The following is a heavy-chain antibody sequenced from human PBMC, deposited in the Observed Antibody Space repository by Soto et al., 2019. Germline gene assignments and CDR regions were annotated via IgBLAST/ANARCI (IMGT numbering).Heavy chain of an antibody. J-gene: IGHJ5*02. Sequence: SETLSLTCTVSGGSVSSGSYYWSWIRQPPGKELEWIAYIYYSGSTNYNPSLKNRVTISVDTSKNQFSLKLSSVTAADTAVYYCASALYCSGGSCSFDPWGQGTLVTVSS. V-gene: IGHV4-61*01. CDR2: IYYSGST. CDR1: GGSVSSGSYY. D-gene: IGHD2-15*01. CDR3: ASALYCSGGSCSFDP.